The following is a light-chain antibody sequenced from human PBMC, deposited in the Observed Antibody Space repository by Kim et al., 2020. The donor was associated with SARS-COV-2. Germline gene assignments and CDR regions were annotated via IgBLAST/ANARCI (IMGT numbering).Light chain of an antibody. CDR3: FLYYGGPRV. CDR1: TGAVTSSHY. Sequence: PGGTAPLPCVSSTGAVTSSHYTYWFQQKPGQVPRTLIYDTNKKYSSTPARFSGSLLGDKAALTLSGAQPDDEADYYCFLYYGGPRVFGGGTQLTVL. J-gene: IGLJ3*02. V-gene: IGLV7-46*01. CDR2: DTN.